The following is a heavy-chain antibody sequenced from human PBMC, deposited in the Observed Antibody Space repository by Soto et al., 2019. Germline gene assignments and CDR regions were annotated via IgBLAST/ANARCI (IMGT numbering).Heavy chain of an antibody. J-gene: IGHJ6*02. Sequence: SVKVSCKASGGTFSSYAISWVRQAPGQGLEWMGGVIPIFGTANYAQKFQGRVTITADESTSTAYMELSSLRSEDTAVYYCARGEVAALYYYYGMDVWGQGTTVTVSS. V-gene: IGHV1-69*13. CDR2: VIPIFGTA. CDR3: ARGEVAALYYYYGMDV. D-gene: IGHD6-13*01. CDR1: GGTFSSYA.